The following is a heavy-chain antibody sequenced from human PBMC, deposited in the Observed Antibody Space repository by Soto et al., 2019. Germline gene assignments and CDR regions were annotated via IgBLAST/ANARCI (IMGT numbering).Heavy chain of an antibody. D-gene: IGHD3-22*01. Sequence: EVPLVESGGGLVQPGRSLRLSCAASGFTFDDYAMHWVRQAPGKGLEWVSGISWNSGSIGYADSVKGRFTISRDNAKNSLYLQMNSLRAEDTALYYCAKEYYDDGGFDYWGQGTLVTVSS. CDR3: AKEYYDDGGFDY. CDR1: GFTFDDYA. J-gene: IGHJ4*02. V-gene: IGHV3-9*01. CDR2: ISWNSGSI.